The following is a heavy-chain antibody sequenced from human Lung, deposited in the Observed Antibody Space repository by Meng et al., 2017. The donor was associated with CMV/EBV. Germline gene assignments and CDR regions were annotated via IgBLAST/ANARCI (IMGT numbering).Heavy chain of an antibody. J-gene: IGHJ6*02. V-gene: IGHV1-69*05. Sequence: SFPPSFFPFLLSSLYWLRQAPGQGLEWMGGIIPLFGAPDYAQKFQGRVTITTDESTSTAYMALSSLTFDDTAVYYCARDSRDDYGSGRRRGYYAMDVWGQGTXVTV. CDR3: ARDSRDDYGSGRRRGYYAMDV. CDR2: IIPLFGAP. CDR1: FFPFLLSS. D-gene: IGHD3-10*01.